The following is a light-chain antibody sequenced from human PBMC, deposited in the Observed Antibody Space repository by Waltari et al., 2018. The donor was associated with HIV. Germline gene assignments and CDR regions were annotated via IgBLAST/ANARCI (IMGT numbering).Light chain of an antibody. Sequence: QSALTQPASVSGSLGQSITIPCTGTSSDFGGFNYVSWYQQHPDTAPKLRIYDVSNRPSGVSNRFSGSKSGNTASLTISGLQAEDEADYYCASYTSSFVVFGGGTKLTVL. CDR2: DVS. J-gene: IGLJ2*01. CDR1: SSDFGGFNY. CDR3: ASYTSSFVV. V-gene: IGLV2-14*03.